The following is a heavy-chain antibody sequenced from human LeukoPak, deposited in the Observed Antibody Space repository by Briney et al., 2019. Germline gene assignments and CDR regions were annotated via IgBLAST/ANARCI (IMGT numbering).Heavy chain of an antibody. J-gene: IGHJ6*02. CDR1: GFTFSTYT. D-gene: IGHD6-25*01. CDR3: ARDGGCPV. V-gene: IGHV3-21*01. Sequence: SPGGSLRLSCTGSGFTFSTYTMNWVRQAPGKGLEWVSSISSDGTYIFYADSIKGRWTISRDNAKNSLYLQMNSLRAEDTAVYYCARDGGCPVWGQGTTVTVSS. CDR2: ISSDGTYI.